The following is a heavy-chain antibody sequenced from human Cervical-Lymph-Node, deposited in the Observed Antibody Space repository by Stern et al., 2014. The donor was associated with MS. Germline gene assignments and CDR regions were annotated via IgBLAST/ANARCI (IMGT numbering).Heavy chain of an antibody. CDR3: AKGEAYQQVSPYNWFDP. CDR2: IIPNLGTT. D-gene: IGHD1-14*01. V-gene: IGHV1-69*01. Sequence: VQLVESGAEVKKPGSSVKVSCKVSGGTFSSYAISWVRQAPGQGLEWMGGIIPNLGTTNYAQNFQGRVTINADESKTTAYMELSNLRSEDTAIYYCAKGEAYQQVSPYNWFDPWGQGTLVTVSS. CDR1: GGTFSSYA. J-gene: IGHJ5*02.